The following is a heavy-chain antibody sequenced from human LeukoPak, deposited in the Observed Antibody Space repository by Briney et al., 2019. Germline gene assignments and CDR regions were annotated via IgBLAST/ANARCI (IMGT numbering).Heavy chain of an antibody. CDR3: ARDTDGYSFDY. CDR1: GFTVSSNY. CDR2: IYSGGST. Sequence: PGGSLRLSCAASGFTVSSNYMSWVRQAPGKGLEWVSVIYSGGSTYYADSVKGRFTISRDNSKNTLYLQMDSLRAEDTAVYYCARDTDGYSFDYWGQGTLVTVSS. V-gene: IGHV3-53*01. D-gene: IGHD3-22*01. J-gene: IGHJ4*02.